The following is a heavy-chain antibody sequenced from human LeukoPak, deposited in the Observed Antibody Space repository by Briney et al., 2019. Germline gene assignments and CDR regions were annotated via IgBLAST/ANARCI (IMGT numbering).Heavy chain of an antibody. J-gene: IGHJ4*02. D-gene: IGHD3-10*01. CDR1: GFTFSSYA. Sequence: GGSLRLSCAASGFTFSSYAMSWVRQAPGKGLEWVSAISGSGGNTYYADSVKGRFTISRDNSKNTLYLQMNSLRVEDTAVYYCAKDHRGLLWFGELLVYWGQGTLVTVFS. CDR2: ISGSGGNT. CDR3: AKDHRGLLWFGELLVY. V-gene: IGHV3-23*01.